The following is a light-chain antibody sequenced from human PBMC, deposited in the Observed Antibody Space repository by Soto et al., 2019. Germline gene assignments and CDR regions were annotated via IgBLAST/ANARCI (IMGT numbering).Light chain of an antibody. CDR2: GAS. CDR1: QSVSSSY. V-gene: IGKV3-20*01. Sequence: EIVLTQSPGTLSLSPGERATLSCRASQSVSSSYLAWYQQKPGQAPRLLIYGASSRATGIPDRFSGSGSGTDFTLTISRLEPEDFALYCWQQYAGSPWTFGQGTKVDIK. J-gene: IGKJ1*01. CDR3: QQYAGSPWT.